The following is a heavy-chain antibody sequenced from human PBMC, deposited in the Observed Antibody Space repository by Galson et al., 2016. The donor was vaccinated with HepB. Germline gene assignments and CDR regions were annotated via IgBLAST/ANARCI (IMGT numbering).Heavy chain of an antibody. J-gene: IGHJ2*01. CDR1: GLTFDEYA. D-gene: IGHD2-2*01. V-gene: IGHV3-9*01. CDR3: ANYAPKVAGVTLWYVDL. CDR2: ISWNSART. Sequence: SLRLSCAASGLTFDEYAMHWVRQAPGKGLEWVSGISWNSARTGYADSVRGRFTISRDNAKNSLYLQMNSLRAEDTALYYCANYAPKVAGVTLWYVDLWGRGTLVTVSS.